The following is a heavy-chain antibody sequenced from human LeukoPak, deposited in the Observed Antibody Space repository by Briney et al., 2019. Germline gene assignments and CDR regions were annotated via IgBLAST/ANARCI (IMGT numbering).Heavy chain of an antibody. V-gene: IGHV3-74*01. Sequence: GGSLRLSCAASGFTFSSYWMHWVRQAPGKGLVWVSRINSDGSSTSYADSVKGRFTISRDNAKNTLYLQMNSLRAEDTAVYYCARFGSYRYFDYWGQGTLVTVSS. D-gene: IGHD1-26*01. CDR3: ARFGSYRYFDY. CDR2: INSDGSST. CDR1: GFTFSSYW. J-gene: IGHJ4*02.